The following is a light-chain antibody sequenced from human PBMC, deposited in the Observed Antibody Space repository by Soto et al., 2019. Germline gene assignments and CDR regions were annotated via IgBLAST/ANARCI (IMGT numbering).Light chain of an antibody. CDR3: QQYGNSPWT. V-gene: IGKV3-20*01. CDR2: GAS. Sequence: EIVLTQSPGTLSLSPGERATLSCRASQSVSGSYLAWYQQKPGQAPRLLIYGASTRATGIPERFSGSGSGSDVTLTISRLEPEDFAVYYCQQYGNSPWTFGLGTKVEI. CDR1: QSVSGSY. J-gene: IGKJ1*01.